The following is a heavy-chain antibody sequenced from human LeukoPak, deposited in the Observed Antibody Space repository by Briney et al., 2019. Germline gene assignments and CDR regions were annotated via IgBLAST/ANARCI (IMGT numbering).Heavy chain of an antibody. V-gene: IGHV1-46*01. CDR3: ASGRPYYYYMDV. J-gene: IGHJ6*03. D-gene: IGHD1-26*01. CDR2: INPSGGST. CDR1: GYTFTSYY. Sequence: ASVKVSCKASGYTFTSYYMHWVRQAPGQGLEWMGIINPSGGSTSYAQKFQGRVTITADESTSTAYMELSSLRSEDTAVYYCASGRPYYYYMDVWGKGTTVTISS.